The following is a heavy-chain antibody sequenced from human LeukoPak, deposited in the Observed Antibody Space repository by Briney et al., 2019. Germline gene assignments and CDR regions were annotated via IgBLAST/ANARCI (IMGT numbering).Heavy chain of an antibody. V-gene: IGHV3-30*18. CDR2: ISDDGGNK. Sequence: PGGSLRLSCAASGFTFSSYAMSWVRQAPGMGLDWVAIISDDGGNKYYADSVKGRFTISRDNSKNTLFLQMNSLRPEDTAVYYRAKDYNYYYYMDVWGKGTTVTVSS. CDR3: AKDYNYYYYMDV. J-gene: IGHJ6*03. CDR1: GFTFSSYA.